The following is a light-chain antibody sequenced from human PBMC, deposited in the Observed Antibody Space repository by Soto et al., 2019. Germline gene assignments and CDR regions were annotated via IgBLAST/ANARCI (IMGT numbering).Light chain of an antibody. J-gene: IGKJ2*01. CDR3: MQALQTPYT. Sequence: DIVMTQSPLSLPVTPGEPASISCRSSQSLLHSNGYNYLDWYLQKPGQSPQLLIYLGSYRASGVPDRFSGSGSGTDFTLKISRVEAEDAGVYYCMQALQTPYTFGQGTKLEIK. V-gene: IGKV2-28*01. CDR2: LGS. CDR1: QSLLHSNGYNY.